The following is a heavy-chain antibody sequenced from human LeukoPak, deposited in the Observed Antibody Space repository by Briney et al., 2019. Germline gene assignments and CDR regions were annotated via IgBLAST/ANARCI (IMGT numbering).Heavy chain of an antibody. Sequence: GRSQRLACTPSGFTLIDSAMHWVRLAPGIRLESVEFILYDGSDIFYADSVKGRFTISRDNSKNTVYLQMNSLRAEDTAVYYCVRENNDFDSWGQGTLVTASS. CDR3: VRENNDFDS. V-gene: IGHV3-30-3*01. J-gene: IGHJ4*02. CDR1: GFTLIDSA. CDR2: ILYDGSDI. D-gene: IGHD2-8*01.